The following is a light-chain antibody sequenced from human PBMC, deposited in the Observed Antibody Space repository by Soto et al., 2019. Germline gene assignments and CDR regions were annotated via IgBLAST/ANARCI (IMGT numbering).Light chain of an antibody. CDR2: VAS. CDR3: QQSSSTPQT. CDR1: QSISSY. J-gene: IGKJ4*01. V-gene: IGKV1-39*01. Sequence: DIQMTQSPSSLSASVGDRVTITCRASQSISSYLHWYQQKPGKAPKLLINVASTLQSGVPSRFSGSGSGTDFTLAITSLQPEDFATNYCQQSSSTPQTFGGGTKVDIK.